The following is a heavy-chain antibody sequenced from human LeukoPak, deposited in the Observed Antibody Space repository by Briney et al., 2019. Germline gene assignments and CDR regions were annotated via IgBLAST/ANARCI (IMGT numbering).Heavy chain of an antibody. V-gene: IGHV1-18*01. J-gene: IGHJ6*03. CDR1: GYTFTSYG. Sequence: VASVKVSCKASGYTFTSYGISWVRQAPGQGLEWMGWISAYNGNTNYAQKLQGRVTMTTDTSTSTAYMELRSLRSDDTAVYYCARDLEGIDSRSWYSYYYMDVWGKGTTVTVSS. CDR3: ARDLEGIDSRSWYSYYYMDV. CDR2: ISAYNGNT. D-gene: IGHD6-13*01.